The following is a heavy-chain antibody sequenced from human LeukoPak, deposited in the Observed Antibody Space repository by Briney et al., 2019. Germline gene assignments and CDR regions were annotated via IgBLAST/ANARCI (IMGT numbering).Heavy chain of an antibody. CDR2: IIPILGIA. CDR3: ARGTYNYNWFDP. Sequence: GSSVKVSCKASGGTFSSYAISWVRQAPGQGLEWMGRIIPILGIANYAQKFQGRVTITADKSTSTAYMELSSLRSEDTAVYYCARGTYNYNWFDPWGQGTLVTVSS. J-gene: IGHJ5*02. CDR1: GGTFSSYA. V-gene: IGHV1-69*04. D-gene: IGHD1-1*01.